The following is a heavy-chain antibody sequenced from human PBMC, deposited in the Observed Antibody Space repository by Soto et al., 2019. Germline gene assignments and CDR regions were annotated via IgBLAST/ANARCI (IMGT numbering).Heavy chain of an antibody. CDR1: GGTFDNFI. V-gene: IGHV1-69*01. CDR2: IVPMLGTP. J-gene: IGHJ6*02. Sequence: QVQLVQSGAEVKEPGSSVRVSCKASGGTFDNFIMNWVRQTPGQGLEWMGGIVPMLGTPTYAEKFKGRVTISATGSTSYLYMEEMSLRSDDTAIYYCARNGTYSSSLSQYSGIDVCGQGTTVTVSS. CDR3: ARNGTYSSSLSQYSGIDV. D-gene: IGHD1-26*01.